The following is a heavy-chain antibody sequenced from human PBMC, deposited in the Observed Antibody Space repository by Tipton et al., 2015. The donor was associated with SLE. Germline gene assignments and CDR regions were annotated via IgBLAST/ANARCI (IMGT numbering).Heavy chain of an antibody. CDR2: IYTSGST. V-gene: IGHV4-61*02. CDR1: GGSISSGSYY. Sequence: TLSLTCTVSGGSISSGSYYWSWIRQPAGKGLEWIGRIYTSGSTNYNPSLKSRVTISVDTSKNHFSLKLSSVTAADTAVYYCAREGVHFWSGSSYYYYYDMDVWGKGTTVTVSS. CDR3: AREGVHFWSGSSYYYYYDMDV. D-gene: IGHD3-3*02. J-gene: IGHJ6*03.